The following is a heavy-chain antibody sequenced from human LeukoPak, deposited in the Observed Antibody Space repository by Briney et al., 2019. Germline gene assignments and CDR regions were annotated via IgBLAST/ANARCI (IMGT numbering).Heavy chain of an antibody. CDR2: ISYSGST. CDR1: GGFISTYY. J-gene: IGHJ4*02. Sequence: KSSETLSLTCTVSGGFISTYYWSWIRQPPGKGLEWIGFISYSGSTYHNPSLKSRVTMSVDTSKNQFSLNLRSVTAADTAVYYYARDRYSYGFWGQGILVTVSS. CDR3: ARDRYSYGF. V-gene: IGHV4-59*01. D-gene: IGHD5-18*01.